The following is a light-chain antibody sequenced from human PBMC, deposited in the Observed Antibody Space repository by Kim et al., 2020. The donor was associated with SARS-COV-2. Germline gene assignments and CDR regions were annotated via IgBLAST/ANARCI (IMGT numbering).Light chain of an antibody. CDR1: QSVLYSSDNRNY. J-gene: IGKJ2*01. CDR3: QQYDSIPT. CDR2: WAS. V-gene: IGKV4-1*01. Sequence: ERATINCKSSQSVLYSSDNRNYLAWYQHNPGQPPKLLISWASTRESGVPDRFSGSGSGTDFTLNINSLQAEDVAVYYCQQYDSIPTFGQGTKLEI.